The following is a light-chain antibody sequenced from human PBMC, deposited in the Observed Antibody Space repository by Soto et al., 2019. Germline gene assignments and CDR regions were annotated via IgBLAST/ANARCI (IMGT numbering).Light chain of an antibody. J-gene: IGKJ4*01. CDR1: QSLLHRNGYNY. Sequence: EIVMTQSPLSLPVTPGEPASISCRSSQSLLHRNGYNYLDWYLQKPGQSPRLLIYLGSNRSSWVPDRFSGSGSGTDFTLKIRRVEAEDVGVYYCMPALHAFTFGGRTKVEIK. CDR3: MPALHAFT. V-gene: IGKV2-28*01. CDR2: LGS.